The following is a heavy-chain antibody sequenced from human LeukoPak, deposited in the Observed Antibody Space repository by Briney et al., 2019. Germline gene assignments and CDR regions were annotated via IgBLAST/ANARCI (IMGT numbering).Heavy chain of an antibody. CDR3: VRAGDYDRVIWFDP. Sequence: PSGTLSLTCPVSGGSISSSSYYWGWIRQPPGRGLEGIGPIFYSGSTYYNSSLKSRVTISVDTPKNQFSLKLSSVTAADTAVYYCVRAGDYDRVIWFDPWGQGTRVTVSS. V-gene: IGHV4-39*07. D-gene: IGHD4-17*01. CDR1: GGSISSSSYY. CDR2: IFYSGST. J-gene: IGHJ5*02.